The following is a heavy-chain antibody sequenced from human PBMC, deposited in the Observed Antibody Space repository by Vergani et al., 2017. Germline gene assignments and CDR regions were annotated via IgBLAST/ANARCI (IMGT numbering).Heavy chain of an antibody. CDR3: ARDLAYCHEGSCAL. J-gene: IGHJ4*02. V-gene: IGHV3-11*04. D-gene: IGHD2-15*01. CDR1: GFSFSDHY. Sequence: QVQLVESGGGLVKPGGSLRLFCAASGFSFSDHYMTWIRQAPGQGLGWVSYISNSGNTIEYADSVKGRFSISRDNSNDALYLQMNSLRTDDTAVYYCARDLAYCHEGSCALWGQGSVVTVSS. CDR2: ISNSGNTI.